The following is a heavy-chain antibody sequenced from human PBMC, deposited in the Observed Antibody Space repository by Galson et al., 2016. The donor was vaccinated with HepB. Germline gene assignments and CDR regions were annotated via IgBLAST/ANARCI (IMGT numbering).Heavy chain of an antibody. CDR3: ARDQSGDCSTTKCWGRDY. CDR2: IKSDGSDT. J-gene: IGHJ4*02. V-gene: IGHV3-74*01. Sequence: SLRLSCAASGFTFSNYWMHWVRQGPGKGLVWVSCIKSDGSDTNYADSVKGRSTISSDSAKNTLYLQMNSLRVEDTAVYYCARDQSGDCSTTKCWGRDYWGQGTLVTVSS. CDR1: GFTFSNYW. D-gene: IGHD2-2*01.